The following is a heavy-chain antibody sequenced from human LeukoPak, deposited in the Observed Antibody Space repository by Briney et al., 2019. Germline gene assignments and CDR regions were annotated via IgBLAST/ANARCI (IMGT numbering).Heavy chain of an antibody. J-gene: IGHJ4*02. D-gene: IGHD1-1*01. Sequence: SETLSLTCTVSGGSISSSSYYWGWIRQPPGKGLEWIGSIYYSGSTYYNPSLKSRVTISVDTSKNQFSLKLSSVTAADTAVYYCAGVGNWERDADYWGQGTLVTVSS. CDR3: AGVGNWERDADY. CDR1: GGSISSSSYY. CDR2: IYYSGST. V-gene: IGHV4-39*07.